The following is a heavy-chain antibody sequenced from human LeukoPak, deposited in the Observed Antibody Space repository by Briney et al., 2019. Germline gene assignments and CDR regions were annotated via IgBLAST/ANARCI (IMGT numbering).Heavy chain of an antibody. Sequence: ASVKVSCKTSGGTFSSYAINWVRQAPGQGLEWMGGIIPIFGPPNYAQRFQGRVTITADESTSTAYLELSSLRSEDTAVYYCARSREGNFYGTFWDCWGQGTLVTVSS. V-gene: IGHV1-69*13. D-gene: IGHD1-7*01. CDR1: GGTFSSYA. J-gene: IGHJ4*02. CDR2: IIPIFGPP. CDR3: ARSREGNFYGTFWDC.